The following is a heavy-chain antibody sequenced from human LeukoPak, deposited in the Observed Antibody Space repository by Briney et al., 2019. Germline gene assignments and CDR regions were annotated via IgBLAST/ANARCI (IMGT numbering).Heavy chain of an antibody. V-gene: IGHV4-34*01. CDR2: INHSGST. J-gene: IGHJ4*02. Sequence: SETLSLTCAVYGGSFSGYYWSWIRQPPGKGLEWIGEINHSGSTNYNPSLKSRVTISVDTSKNQFSPKLSSVTAADTAVYYCARGKSGTPFDYWGQGTLVTVSS. CDR1: GGSFSGYY. D-gene: IGHD5-12*01. CDR3: ARGKSGTPFDY.